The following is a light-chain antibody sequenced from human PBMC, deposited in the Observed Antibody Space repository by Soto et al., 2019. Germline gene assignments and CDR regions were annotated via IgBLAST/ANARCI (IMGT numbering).Light chain of an antibody. J-gene: IGLJ1*01. CDR1: SSDLGAYNY. CDR3: YSFTVSSLYV. Sequence: QSALTQPASVSGSLGQSITISCAGISSDLGAYNYVSWYQQHPGKAPRLVIYEVTNRPSGVSNRFSGSKSGNTASLTISGLQAEDEADYYCYSFTVSSLYVFGTGTKLTVL. CDR2: EVT. V-gene: IGLV2-14*01.